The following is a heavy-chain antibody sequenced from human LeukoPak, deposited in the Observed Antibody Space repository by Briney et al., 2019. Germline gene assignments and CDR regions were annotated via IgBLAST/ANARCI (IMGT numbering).Heavy chain of an antibody. V-gene: IGHV3-23*01. CDR1: GIIDKTNY. J-gene: IGHJ4*02. CDR3: AKDRDMITFGGVIAIPFDY. Sequence: GGSLRLSCSTSGIIDKTNYMSWVRQAPGKGLEWVSAISGSGGSTYYADSVKGRFTISRDNSKNTLYLQMNSLRAEDTAVYYCAKDRDMITFGGVIAIPFDYWGQGTLVTVSS. CDR2: ISGSGGST. D-gene: IGHD3-16*02.